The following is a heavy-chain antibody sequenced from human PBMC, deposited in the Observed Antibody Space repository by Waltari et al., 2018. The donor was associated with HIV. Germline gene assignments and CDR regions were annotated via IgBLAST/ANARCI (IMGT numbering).Heavy chain of an antibody. CDR1: SGSISISSTTYY. V-gene: IGHV4-39*07. CDR2: IFHSGNT. D-gene: IGHD6-13*01. Sequence: QLQLQESGPGLVRPSETLSLTCTVSSGSISISSTTYYWAWIRQPPGKGLECIGSIFHSGNTYYNPSLKSRLTISIDTSKSQISLKLRSVTAADTAVYYCARAVPIAATGMDYFDPWGQGTLVTVSS. J-gene: IGHJ4*02. CDR3: ARAVPIAATGMDYFDP.